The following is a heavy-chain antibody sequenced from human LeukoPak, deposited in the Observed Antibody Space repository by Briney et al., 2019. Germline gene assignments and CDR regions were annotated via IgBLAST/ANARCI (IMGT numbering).Heavy chain of an antibody. CDR2: IYYSGST. CDR1: GGSISSYY. Sequence: SETLSLTCTVSGGSISSYYWSWIRQPPGKGLEWIGYIYYSGSTNYNPSLKSRVTISVDTSKNQFSLKLSSVTAADTAVYYCVRDLNFDTNWFDPWGQGTLVTVSS. J-gene: IGHJ5*02. V-gene: IGHV4-59*01. D-gene: IGHD3-9*01. CDR3: VRDLNFDTNWFDP.